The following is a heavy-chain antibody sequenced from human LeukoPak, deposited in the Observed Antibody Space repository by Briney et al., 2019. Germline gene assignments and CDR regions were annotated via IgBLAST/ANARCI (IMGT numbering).Heavy chain of an antibody. Sequence: SETLSLTCTVSGGSISGYYWGWIRQPPGKGLEWIGSIYHSGSTYYNPSLKSRVTISVDTSKNQFSLKLSSVTAADTAVYYCARLDSYGYTFDYWGQGTLVTVSS. D-gene: IGHD5-18*01. J-gene: IGHJ4*02. CDR3: ARLDSYGYTFDY. CDR2: IYHSGST. V-gene: IGHV4-38-2*02. CDR1: GGSISGYY.